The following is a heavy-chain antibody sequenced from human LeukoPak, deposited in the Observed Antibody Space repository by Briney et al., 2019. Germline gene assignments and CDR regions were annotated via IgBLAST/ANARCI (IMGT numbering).Heavy chain of an antibody. J-gene: IGHJ4*02. CDR2: IKQDGSEK. CDR1: GFSFSSYW. V-gene: IGHV3-7*05. Sequence: GGSLRLSCAGSGFSFSSYWMSWVCQAPGKGLEWVANIKQDGSEKNFLDSVKGRFTISRDNAKNSLYLQMNSLRAEDTAVYYCANQRWYSNNWFFDYWGQGTLVTVST. D-gene: IGHD6-13*01. CDR3: ANQRWYSNNWFFDY.